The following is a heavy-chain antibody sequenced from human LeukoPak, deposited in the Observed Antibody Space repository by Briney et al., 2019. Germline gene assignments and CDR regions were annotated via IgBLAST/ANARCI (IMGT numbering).Heavy chain of an antibody. Sequence: SETLSLTCTVSGVSISSYYWSWIRQPAGKGLEWVGDIYYSGSTNYNPSLKSRVTISVDTSKNQFSLKLSSVTAADTAVYYCARSLPDYYGSGNSYYYYMDVWGKGTTVTVSS. CDR1: GVSISSYY. CDR2: IYYSGST. V-gene: IGHV4-59*01. CDR3: ARSLPDYYGSGNSYYYYMDV. D-gene: IGHD3-10*01. J-gene: IGHJ6*03.